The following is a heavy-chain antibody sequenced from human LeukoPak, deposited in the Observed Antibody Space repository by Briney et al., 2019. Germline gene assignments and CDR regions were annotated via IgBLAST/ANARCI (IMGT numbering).Heavy chain of an antibody. D-gene: IGHD5-24*01. Sequence: SETLSLTCAVYGGSFSGYYWSWIRQPPGKGLEWIGEINHSGSTDYNPSLKSRVTISVDTSKNQFSLKLSSVTAADTAVYYCARREEMATISSYAYNWFDPWGQGTLVTVSS. CDR1: GGSFSGYY. CDR2: INHSGST. J-gene: IGHJ5*02. V-gene: IGHV4-34*01. CDR3: ARREEMATISSYAYNWFDP.